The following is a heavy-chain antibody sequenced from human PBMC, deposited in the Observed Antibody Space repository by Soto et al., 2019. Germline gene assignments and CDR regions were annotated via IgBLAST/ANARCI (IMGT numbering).Heavy chain of an antibody. Sequence: GGSLRLSCAASGFTFSSYAMHWVRQAPGKGLEWVAVISYDGSNKYYADSVKGRFTISRDNSKNTLYLQMNSLRAEDTAVYYCARDHDKYYYESSGGAFDYWGQGTLVTVSS. J-gene: IGHJ4*02. V-gene: IGHV3-30-3*01. CDR1: GFTFSSYA. CDR2: ISYDGSNK. CDR3: ARDHDKYYYESSGGAFDY. D-gene: IGHD3-22*01.